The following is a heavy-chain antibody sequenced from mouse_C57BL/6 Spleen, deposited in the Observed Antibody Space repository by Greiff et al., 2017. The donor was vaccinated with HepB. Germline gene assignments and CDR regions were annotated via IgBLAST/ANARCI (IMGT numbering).Heavy chain of an antibody. V-gene: IGHV1-59*01. CDR2: IDPSDSYT. Sequence: QVQLKQSGAELVRPGTSVKLSCKASGYTFTSYWMHWVKQRPGQGLEWIGVIDPSDSYTNYNQKFKGKATLTVDTSSSTAYMQLSSLTSEDSAVYYCAMYSNFFAYWGQGTLVTVSA. CDR1: GYTFTSYW. D-gene: IGHD2-5*01. CDR3: AMYSNFFAY. J-gene: IGHJ3*01.